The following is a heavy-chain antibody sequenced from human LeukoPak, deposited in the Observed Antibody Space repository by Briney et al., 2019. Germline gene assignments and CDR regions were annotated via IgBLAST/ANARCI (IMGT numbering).Heavy chain of an antibody. CDR2: IKEDGSEK. CDR3: ATDGH. V-gene: IGHV3-7*01. J-gene: IGHJ4*02. CDR1: GFTFSSSW. Sequence: GGSLRLSCAASGFTFSSSWMSWVRQAPGKGLEWVAKIKEDGSEKYYVDSVKGRFTISRDNAKNSLYLQMNSLRADDTAVYYCATDGHCGQGILVTVSS.